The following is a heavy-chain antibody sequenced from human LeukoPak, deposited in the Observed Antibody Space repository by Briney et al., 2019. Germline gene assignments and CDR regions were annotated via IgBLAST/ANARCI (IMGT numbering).Heavy chain of an antibody. CDR3: ARGSGWSKGSWFDP. CDR2: INHSGST. Sequence: SETLSLTCAVYGGSFSGYYWSWIRQPPGKGPGWIGEINHSGSTNYNPSLKSRVTMSVDTSKNQFSLKLSSVTAADTAVYYCARGSGWSKGSWFDPWGQGTLVTVSS. CDR1: GGSFSGYY. J-gene: IGHJ5*02. D-gene: IGHD6-19*01. V-gene: IGHV4-34*01.